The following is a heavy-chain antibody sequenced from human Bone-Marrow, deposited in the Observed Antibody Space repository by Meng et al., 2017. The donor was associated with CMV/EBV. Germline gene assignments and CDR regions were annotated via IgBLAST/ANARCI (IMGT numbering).Heavy chain of an antibody. CDR1: GFTFSSYS. CDR2: ISSSSSTI. D-gene: IGHD3-3*01. Sequence: LTCAASGFTFSSYSMNWVRQAPGKGLEWVSYISSSSSTIYYADSVKGRFTISRDNAKNSLYLQMNSLRAEDTAVYYCASGQYYDFWSGYQNLDYWGQGTLVTVSS. J-gene: IGHJ4*02. V-gene: IGHV3-48*04. CDR3: ASGQYYDFWSGYQNLDY.